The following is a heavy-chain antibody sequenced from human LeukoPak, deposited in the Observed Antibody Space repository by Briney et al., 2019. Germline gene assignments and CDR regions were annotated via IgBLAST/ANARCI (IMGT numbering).Heavy chain of an antibody. CDR2: VTSGGDT. CDR1: GFTFSTYA. V-gene: IGHV3-23*01. J-gene: IGHJ4*02. Sequence: PGGSLRLSCAASGFTFSTYAMNWVRQAPGRGLEWVSSVTSGGDTYYADSVKGRFTITRDNSKNTLSLQMSSLRAEDTAIYYCATGIQLWWTFDSWGQGTLVTVSS. D-gene: IGHD5-18*01. CDR3: ATGIQLWWTFDS.